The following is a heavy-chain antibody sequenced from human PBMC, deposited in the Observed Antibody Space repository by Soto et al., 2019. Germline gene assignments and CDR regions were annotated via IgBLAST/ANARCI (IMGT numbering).Heavy chain of an antibody. CDR1: GFTFNTYS. CDR3: ARAPQLVAPAATGFDS. V-gene: IGHV3-33*01. CDR2: IWYDGTQK. J-gene: IGHJ4*02. D-gene: IGHD2-2*01. Sequence: QVQLEESGGGVVQPGRSLRLSCEASGFTFNTYSMHWVRQPPGKGLEWLAAIWYDGTQKYYADSVKGRFIISRDTAQNSLYLQMNSLRDEDTAVYYCARAPQLVAPAATGFDSWGQGTLVTVSS.